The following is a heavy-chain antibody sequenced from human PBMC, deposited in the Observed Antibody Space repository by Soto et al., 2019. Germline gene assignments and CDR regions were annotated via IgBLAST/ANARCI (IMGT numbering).Heavy chain of an antibody. CDR2: VSGSGGRT. Sequence: GGSLRLSCAASGFTFSSYAMSWVRQAPGKGLEWVSAVSGSGGRTYYEDSVKGRFTISGDNSKNTLYLQMNSLRAEDTAVYYCAKVPSRTVVVVAATPDYWGQGTLVTVSS. J-gene: IGHJ4*02. CDR3: AKVPSRTVVVVAATPDY. V-gene: IGHV3-23*01. CDR1: GFTFSSYA. D-gene: IGHD2-15*01.